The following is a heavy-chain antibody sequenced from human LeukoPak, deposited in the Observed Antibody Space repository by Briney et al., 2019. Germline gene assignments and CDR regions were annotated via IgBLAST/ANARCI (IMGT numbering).Heavy chain of an antibody. Sequence: GGSLRLSCAASGFTFSSYGMHWVRQAPGKGLEWVAVIWYDGSNKYYADSVKGRFTISRDNSKNTLYLQMNSLRAEDTAVYYCARGCDSSGYYPPLGAFDIWGQGTMVAVSS. CDR3: ARGCDSSGYYPPLGAFDI. D-gene: IGHD3-22*01. CDR2: IWYDGSNK. V-gene: IGHV3-33*01. CDR1: GFTFSSYG. J-gene: IGHJ3*02.